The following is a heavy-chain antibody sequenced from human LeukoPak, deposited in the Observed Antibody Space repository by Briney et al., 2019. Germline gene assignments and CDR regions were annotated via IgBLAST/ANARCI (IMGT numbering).Heavy chain of an antibody. V-gene: IGHV1-2*02. CDR3: ARRRSISGQNWFDP. Sequence: ASVKVSCKASGYTFTGYYMHWVRQAPGQGLEWMGWINPNSGGTNYAQKFQGRVTMTRDTSISTAYMELSSLRSEDTAVYYCARRRSISGQNWFDPWGQGTLVTVSS. D-gene: IGHD2-2*01. J-gene: IGHJ5*02. CDR2: INPNSGGT. CDR1: GYTFTGYY.